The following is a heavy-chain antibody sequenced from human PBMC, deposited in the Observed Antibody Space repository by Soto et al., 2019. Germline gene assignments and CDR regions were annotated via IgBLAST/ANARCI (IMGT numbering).Heavy chain of an antibody. CDR3: ATGALYYPGAFDI. CDR2: FDPEDGET. V-gene: IGHV1-24*01. J-gene: IGHJ3*02. CDR1: GCTLTELF. Sequence: SGKVSCKVSGCTLTELFMHCAGQSPGKGLEWMGGFDPEDGETIYAQKFQGRVTMTEDTSTDTAYMELSSLRSEDTAVYYCATGALYYPGAFDIWGQGTMVTVSS. D-gene: IGHD1-26*01.